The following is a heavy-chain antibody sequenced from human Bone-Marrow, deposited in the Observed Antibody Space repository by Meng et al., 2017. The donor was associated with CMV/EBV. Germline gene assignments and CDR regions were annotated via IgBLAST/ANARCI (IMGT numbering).Heavy chain of an antibody. CDR2: ISSSSYYI. V-gene: IGHV3-11*06. CDR3: ARDEDGIVGASGEFEY. Sequence: SGFTFSDYYMSWIRQAPGKGLEWVSYISSSSYYINYADSVKGRFTISRDNAKNSLYLQMNSLRAEDTAVYYCARDEDGIVGASGEFEYWGQGTLVTVSS. D-gene: IGHD1-26*01. CDR1: GFTFSDYY. J-gene: IGHJ4*02.